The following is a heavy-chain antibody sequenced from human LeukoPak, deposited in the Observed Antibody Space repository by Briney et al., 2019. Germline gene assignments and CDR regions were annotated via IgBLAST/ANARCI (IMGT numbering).Heavy chain of an antibody. CDR3: ARNAFDI. CDR1: GFTFSSYT. Sequence: GGSLRLSCAASGFTFSSYTMHWVRQIPGERPEWVSSISGDTTYIYYADSVKGRFTISRDNTNTSLFLQMNGLRAEDTAVYYCARNAFDIWGQGTMVTVSS. J-gene: IGHJ3*02. CDR2: ISGDTTYI. V-gene: IGHV3-21*01.